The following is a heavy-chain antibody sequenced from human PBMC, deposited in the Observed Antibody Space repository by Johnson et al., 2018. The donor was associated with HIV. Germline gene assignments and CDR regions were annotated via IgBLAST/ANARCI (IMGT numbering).Heavy chain of an antibody. CDR3: ARAPEVRGIDAFDI. J-gene: IGHJ3*02. CDR2: ISNDGNSK. CDR1: GFSFSNYA. Sequence: QVQLVESGGILVQPGRSLRLSCAASGFSFSNYAMHWVRQAPGQGLEWVAVISNDGNSKYYTESLKGRLTISRDNSMNKLYLQMNILTAEDTAVYYCARAPEVRGIDAFDIWGQGTMVTVSS. D-gene: IGHD3-10*01. V-gene: IGHV3-30-3*01.